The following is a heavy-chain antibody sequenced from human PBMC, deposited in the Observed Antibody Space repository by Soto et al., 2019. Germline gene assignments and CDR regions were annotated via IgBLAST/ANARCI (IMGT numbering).Heavy chain of an antibody. CDR2: IYYSGST. J-gene: IGHJ6*02. CDR1: GGSISSSSYY. V-gene: IGHV4-39*01. Sequence: QLQLQESGPGLVKPSETLSLTCTVSGGSISSSSYYWGWIRQPPGKWLKWIGSIYYSGSTYYNPSLKSRVTISVDTSKNQFSLKLSSVTAADTAVYYCARHLTYYDFWSGHEVYYYYYGMDVWGQGTTVTVSS. CDR3: ARHLTYYDFWSGHEVYYYYYGMDV. D-gene: IGHD3-3*01.